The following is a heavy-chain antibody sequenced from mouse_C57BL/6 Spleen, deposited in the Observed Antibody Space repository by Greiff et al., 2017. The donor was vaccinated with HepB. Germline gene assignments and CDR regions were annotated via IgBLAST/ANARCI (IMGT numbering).Heavy chain of an antibody. Sequence: VKLQESGAELVRPGASVKLSCKASGYTFTDYYINWVKQRPGQGLEWIARIYPGSGNTYYNEKFKGKATLTAEKSSSTAYMQLSSLTSEDSAVYFCARGSYYGSHYYAMGYWGQGTSVTVSS. CDR1: GYTFTDYY. D-gene: IGHD1-1*01. V-gene: IGHV1-76*01. CDR3: ARGSYYGSHYYAMGY. J-gene: IGHJ4*01. CDR2: IYPGSGNT.